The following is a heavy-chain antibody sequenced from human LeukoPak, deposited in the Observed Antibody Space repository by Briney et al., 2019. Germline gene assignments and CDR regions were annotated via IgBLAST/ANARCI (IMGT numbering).Heavy chain of an antibody. CDR2: ISSSSTI. Sequence: GGSLRLSCAASGFTFSSYSLNWVRQAPGKGLEWVSYISSSSTIYYADSVKGRFTISRDNAKNSLYLQMNSLRDEDTAVYYCARDGHGDYLFDYWGQGTLVTVSS. CDR3: ARDGHGDYLFDY. D-gene: IGHD4-17*01. CDR1: GFTFSSYS. J-gene: IGHJ4*02. V-gene: IGHV3-48*02.